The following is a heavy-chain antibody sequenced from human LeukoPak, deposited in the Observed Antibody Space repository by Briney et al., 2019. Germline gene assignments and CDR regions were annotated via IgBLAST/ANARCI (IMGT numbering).Heavy chain of an antibody. D-gene: IGHD3-22*01. CDR1: GGSISSYY. V-gene: IGHV4-4*09. CDR3: ARHSRAYYYDSSGYYYRDYYYMDV. J-gene: IGHJ6*03. Sequence: PSETLSLTCTVSGGSISSYYWSWIRQPPGKGLEWIGYIYTSGSTNYNPSLKSRVTISVDTSKNQFSLTLSSVTAADTAVYYCARHSRAYYYDSSGYYYRDYYYMDVWGKGTTVTVSS. CDR2: IYTSGST.